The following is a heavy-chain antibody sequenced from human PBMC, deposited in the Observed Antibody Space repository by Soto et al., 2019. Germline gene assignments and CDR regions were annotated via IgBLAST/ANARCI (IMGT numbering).Heavy chain of an antibody. CDR2: ISYDGSNK. J-gene: IGHJ4*02. CDR1: GFTFRSYG. V-gene: IGHV3-30*18. CDR3: AKNGGSSCPDY. Sequence: GGPLRLSCAASGFTFRSYGMHWVRQAPGKGLEWVAVISYDGSNKYYADSVKGRFTISRDNSKNTLYLQMNSLRAEDTAVYYCAKNGGSSCPDYWGQGTLVTVSS. D-gene: IGHD6-13*01.